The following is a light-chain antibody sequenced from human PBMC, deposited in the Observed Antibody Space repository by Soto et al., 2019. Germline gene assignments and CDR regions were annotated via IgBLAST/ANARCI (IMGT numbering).Light chain of an antibody. CDR1: QSVSSSY. CDR3: QHYGNSPPYT. Sequence: EVVLTQSPGTLSLSPGERATLACRASQSVSSSYLAWYQQKPCQAPRFLIYGASSRATGISDMFSGSGSGTDFTLTVSRLEPEDFAVYYCQHYGNSPPYTFGQETNLEIK. V-gene: IGKV3-20*01. J-gene: IGKJ2*01. CDR2: GAS.